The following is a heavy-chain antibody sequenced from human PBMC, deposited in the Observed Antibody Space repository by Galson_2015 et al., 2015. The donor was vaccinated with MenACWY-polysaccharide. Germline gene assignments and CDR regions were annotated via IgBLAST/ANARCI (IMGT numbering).Heavy chain of an antibody. CDR2: IFYSGST. Sequence: ATLSLTCTVSGGSISSNSYYWDWIRQPPGEGLEWIGSIFYSGSTYYNPSLKSRVTMSVDTSNNQFSLKVTSVTAADTAVYYCARARGSPRGYGMDVWGQGTTVTVSS. D-gene: IGHD1-26*01. V-gene: IGHV4-39*07. CDR3: ARARGSPRGYGMDV. J-gene: IGHJ6*02. CDR1: GGSISSNSYY.